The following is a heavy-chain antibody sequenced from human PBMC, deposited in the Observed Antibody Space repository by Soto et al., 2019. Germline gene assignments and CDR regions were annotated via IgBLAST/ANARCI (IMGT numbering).Heavy chain of an antibody. CDR1: GDSISSYS. Sequence: SETLSLTCTVSGDSISSYSCSWIRQPPGKRLEWIGNIHYNGNTKYSPSLKSRVTMSVDTSKNHFSLKLISVTTADTAVYFCAREGNLGRWIQPLDSWGQGTLVTVSS. CDR2: IHYNGNT. D-gene: IGHD2-2*03. V-gene: IGHV4-59*01. J-gene: IGHJ4*02. CDR3: AREGNLGRWIQPLDS.